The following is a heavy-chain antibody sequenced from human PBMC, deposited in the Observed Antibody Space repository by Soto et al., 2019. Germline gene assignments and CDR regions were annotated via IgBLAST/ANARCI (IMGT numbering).Heavy chain of an antibody. V-gene: IGHV3-30*18. CDR3: AKTVTGFDY. Sequence: QVQLVESGGGVVQPGRSLRLSCAASGFTFSTYGMNWVRQAPGKGLEWVAVMSYDGNDKYYADSVKGRFTISRDNSKNTLYLQMNSLRAEDTAVYYCAKTVTGFDYWGQGTLVTVSS. J-gene: IGHJ4*02. CDR2: MSYDGNDK. CDR1: GFTFSTYG. D-gene: IGHD4-17*01.